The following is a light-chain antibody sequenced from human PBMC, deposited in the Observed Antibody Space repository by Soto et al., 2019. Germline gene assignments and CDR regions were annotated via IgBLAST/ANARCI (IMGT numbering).Light chain of an antibody. Sequence: QLVLTQPPSVSGAPGQRVTISCTGSSSNIGAGYDVHWYQQLPGTAPKLLIYGNSNRPSGVPDRFSGSKSGTSASLAITGLQAEDEADYYCKSYDSSLRVVFGGGTKLTVL. J-gene: IGLJ2*01. CDR3: KSYDSSLRVV. CDR1: SSNIGAGYD. CDR2: GNS. V-gene: IGLV1-40*01.